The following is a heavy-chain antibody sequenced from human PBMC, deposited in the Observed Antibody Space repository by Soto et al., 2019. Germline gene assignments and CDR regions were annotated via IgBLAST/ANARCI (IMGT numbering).Heavy chain of an antibody. CDR1: GFTFSSYA. V-gene: IGHV3-30-3*01. CDR2: ISYDGSNK. CDR3: ARELEQSDYGMEV. D-gene: IGHD3-3*01. J-gene: IGHJ6*02. Sequence: QVQLVESGGGVVQPGRSLRLSCVASGFTFSSYAMHWVRQAPGKGLEWVAVISYDGSNKYYADSVKGRFTISRDNSKNRLYLQMNSLRAEDTAVYYCARELEQSDYGMEVWGQGTTVTVSS.